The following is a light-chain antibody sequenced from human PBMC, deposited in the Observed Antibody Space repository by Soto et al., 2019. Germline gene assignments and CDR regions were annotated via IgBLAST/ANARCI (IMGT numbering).Light chain of an antibody. CDR3: QQRSNRPWT. Sequence: EIVLPQSPATLSLAAGEGANHSCGASQSVSSYLAWYQQKPGQAPRLLIYDASNMATGSRARFRGSGPGIHFTPTFSSQRPGDFAVHYCQQRSNRPWTFGQGTKVDIK. J-gene: IGKJ1*01. V-gene: IGKV3-11*01. CDR1: QSVSSY. CDR2: DAS.